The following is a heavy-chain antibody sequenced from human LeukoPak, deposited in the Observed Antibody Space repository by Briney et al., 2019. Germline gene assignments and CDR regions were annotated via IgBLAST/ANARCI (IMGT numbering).Heavy chain of an antibody. D-gene: IGHD5-12*01. CDR3: ARGPRYSGYDSHEKPPYYFDY. V-gene: IGHV1-8*02. CDR1: GGTFSSYA. J-gene: IGHJ4*02. Sequence: GASVKVSCKASGGTFSSYAISWVRQATGQGLEWMGWMNPNSGNTGYAQKFQGRVTMTRNTSISTAYMELSSLRSEDTAVYYCARGPRYSGYDSHEKPPYYFDYWGQGTLVTVSS. CDR2: MNPNSGNT.